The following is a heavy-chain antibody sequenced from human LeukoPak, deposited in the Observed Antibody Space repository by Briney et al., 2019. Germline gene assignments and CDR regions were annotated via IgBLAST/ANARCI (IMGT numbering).Heavy chain of an antibody. CDR2: ISGSGGST. Sequence: GGSLRLSCAASGFTFSSYGMSWVRRAPGKGLEWVSAISGSGGSTYYADSVKGRFTISRDNSKNTLYLQMNSLRAEDTAVYYCSVVGATRGIDYWGQGTLVTVSS. CDR1: GFTFSSYG. V-gene: IGHV3-23*01. J-gene: IGHJ4*02. CDR3: SVVGATRGIDY. D-gene: IGHD1-26*01.